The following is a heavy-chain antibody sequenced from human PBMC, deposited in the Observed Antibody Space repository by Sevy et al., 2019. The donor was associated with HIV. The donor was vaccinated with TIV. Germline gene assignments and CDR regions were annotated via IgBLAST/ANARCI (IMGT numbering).Heavy chain of an antibody. Sequence: SETLSLTCAVSGYSISSAYYWGWIRQPPGKGLEWIGSIYHSGSTYYNPSLKSRVSISVDTSKNKFSLKPSSVTAADTAVYYCARDWVRFVVGVAAHGWFDPWGQGTLVTVSS. CDR1: GYSISSAYY. D-gene: IGHD2-15*01. V-gene: IGHV4-38-2*02. CDR2: IYHSGST. CDR3: ARDWVRFVVGVAAHGWFDP. J-gene: IGHJ5*02.